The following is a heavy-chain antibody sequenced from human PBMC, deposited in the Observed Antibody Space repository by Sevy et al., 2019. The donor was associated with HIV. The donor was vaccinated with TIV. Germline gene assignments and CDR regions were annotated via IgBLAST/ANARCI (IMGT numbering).Heavy chain of an antibody. Sequence: SETLSLTCVVSGDSMTSFFYWGWIRQSPGKGLEGIGSIYHTGTTYYNPSLKSRVTISIDTSQNQFSLRLRSVTAADTAVYYCARELYSGHYGYWGQGTLVTVSS. CDR1: GDSMTSFFY. J-gene: IGHJ4*02. V-gene: IGHV4-38-2*02. CDR2: IYHTGTT. CDR3: ARELYSGHYGY. D-gene: IGHD5-12*01.